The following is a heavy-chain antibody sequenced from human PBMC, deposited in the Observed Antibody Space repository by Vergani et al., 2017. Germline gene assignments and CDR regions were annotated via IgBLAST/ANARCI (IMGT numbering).Heavy chain of an antibody. CDR2: INHSGST. V-gene: IGHV4-34*01. D-gene: IGHD4-23*01. J-gene: IGHJ6*02. CDR3: ASYSSWTVALYYYGMDV. CDR1: GGSFSGYY. Sequence: QVQLQQWGAGLLKPSETLSLTCAVYGGSFSGYYWSWIRQPPGKGLEWIGEINHSGSTNYNPSLKSRVTISVDTSKNQFSLKLSSVTAADTAVYYCASYSSWTVALYYYGMDVWGQGTTVTVSS.